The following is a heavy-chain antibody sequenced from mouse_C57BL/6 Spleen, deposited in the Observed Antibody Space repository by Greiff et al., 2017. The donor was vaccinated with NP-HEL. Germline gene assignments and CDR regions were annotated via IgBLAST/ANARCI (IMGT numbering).Heavy chain of an antibody. D-gene: IGHD1-1*01. CDR2: IDPEDGGT. CDR1: GFNIKDYY. V-gene: IGHV14-2*01. J-gene: IGHJ2*01. Sequence: EVQLQQSGAELVKPGASVKLSCTASGFNIKDYYMHWVKQRTEQGLEWIGRIDPEDGGTKDAPKFQGKATITADTSSNKAYLQLSSLTSEDTAVYYCASVYGEYYVGYWGQGSTLTVAS. CDR3: ASVYGEYYVGY.